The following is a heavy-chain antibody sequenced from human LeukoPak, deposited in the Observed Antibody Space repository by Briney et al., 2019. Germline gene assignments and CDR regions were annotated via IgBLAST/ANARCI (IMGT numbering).Heavy chain of an antibody. CDR3: AKEGYSSDPYYFDY. V-gene: IGHV3-23*01. J-gene: IGHJ4*02. CDR1: GFTFSSYA. D-gene: IGHD6-19*01. Sequence: PGGSLRLSCAASGFTFSSYAMSWVRQAPRKGLEWVSAISGSGAGTYYADSVKGRFTISRDNSKNTLYLQMNSLRAEDTAVFYCAKEGYSSDPYYFDYWGQGTLVTVSS. CDR2: ISGSGAGT.